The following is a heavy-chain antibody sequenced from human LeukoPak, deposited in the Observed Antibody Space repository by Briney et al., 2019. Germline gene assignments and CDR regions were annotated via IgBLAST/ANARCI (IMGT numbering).Heavy chain of an antibody. J-gene: IGHJ3*02. D-gene: IGHD2-2*01. Sequence: GGSLGLSCAASGFTFSDYYMSWIRQAPGKGLEWVSYISSSGSTIYYADSVKGRFTISRDNAKNSLYLQMNSLRAEDTAVYYCATGLGYCSSTSCYPWYAFDIWGQGTMVTVSS. CDR1: GFTFSDYY. CDR2: ISSSGSTI. CDR3: ATGLGYCSSTSCYPWYAFDI. V-gene: IGHV3-11*01.